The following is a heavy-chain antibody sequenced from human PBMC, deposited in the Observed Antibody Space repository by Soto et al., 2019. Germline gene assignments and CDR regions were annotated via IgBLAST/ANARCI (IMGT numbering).Heavy chain of an antibody. D-gene: IGHD4-17*01. Sequence: ASVKVSCKASGYTFTSYDINWVRQATGQGIEWMGWMNPNSGNTGYAQKFQGRVTMTRNTSISTAYMELSSLRSEDTAVYYCARGLYVVYEQAYYYYYMDVWCKGTTVTVFS. CDR3: ARGLYVVYEQAYYYYYMDV. CDR1: GYTFTSYD. CDR2: MNPNSGNT. J-gene: IGHJ6*03. V-gene: IGHV1-8*01.